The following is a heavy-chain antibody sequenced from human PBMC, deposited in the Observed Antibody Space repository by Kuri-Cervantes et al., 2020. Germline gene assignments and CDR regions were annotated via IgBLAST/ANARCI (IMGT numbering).Heavy chain of an antibody. V-gene: IGHV4-31*02. CDR1: GGSVSSGVYY. CDR3: TGRRRGYSYGLDHNYGVDV. CDR2: IYYGGNT. D-gene: IGHD5-18*01. Sequence: PCTVSGGSVSSGVYYWSWIRQYPGKGLEWIGYIYYGGNTYYNPSLKSRVTISVGTSKSQFSLKLSSVTAADTAVYYCTGRRRGYSYGLDHNYGVDVWGQGTTVTVSS. J-gene: IGHJ6*02.